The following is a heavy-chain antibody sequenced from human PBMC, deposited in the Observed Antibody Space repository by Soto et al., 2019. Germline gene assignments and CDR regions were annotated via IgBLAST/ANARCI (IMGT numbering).Heavy chain of an antibody. CDR3: ARLCGEMATTYSFDA. J-gene: IGHJ4*02. Sequence: PSETLSLTCVVSDYSINSNNYWGWIRQPPGKGLECFGSIHNGGSTYYSPSLNSRATVSLDTSKNQFSLKLISVNAADTAADYCARLCGEMATTYSFDAWGQGALVTVSS. V-gene: IGHV4-38-2*01. D-gene: IGHD5-12*01. CDR2: IHNGGST. CDR1: DYSINSNNY.